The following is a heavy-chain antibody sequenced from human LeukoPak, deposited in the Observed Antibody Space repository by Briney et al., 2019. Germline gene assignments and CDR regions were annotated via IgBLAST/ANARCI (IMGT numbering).Heavy chain of an antibody. V-gene: IGHV4-34*01. D-gene: IGHD2-8*01. CDR1: GGSFSGYY. CDR2: INHSGST. CDR3: ARVRGYSTNGVCYRRVIDY. J-gene: IGHJ4*02. Sequence: SETLSLTCAVYGGSFSGYYWSWIRQPPGKGQGWIGEINHSGSTNYNPSLKGRVTISVDTSKNQFSLKLSSVTAADTAVYYCARVRGYSTNGVCYRRVIDYLGQGTLVTVCS.